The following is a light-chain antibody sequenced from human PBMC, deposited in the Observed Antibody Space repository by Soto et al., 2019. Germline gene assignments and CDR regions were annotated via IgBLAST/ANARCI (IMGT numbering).Light chain of an antibody. CDR1: QTINSG. J-gene: IGKJ5*01. CDR3: QQRSNWPPIT. V-gene: IGKV3-11*01. Sequence: IVFTQSPGTLSLSPGHRPTLSCRASQTINSGLAWYQHKRGQAPRLLIYGVSVRAIGIPDRFGGSGSGTDFTLTISSLEPEDFAVYYCQQRSNWPPITFGQGARLEIK. CDR2: GVS.